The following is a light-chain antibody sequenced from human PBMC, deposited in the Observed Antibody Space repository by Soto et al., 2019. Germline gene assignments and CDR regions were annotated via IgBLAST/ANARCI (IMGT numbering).Light chain of an antibody. J-gene: IGKJ1*01. CDR1: QSVGSN. Sequence: EIVMTQSPATLSVSPGERVTLSCRASQSVGSNLAWYQQKPGLAPRVLIYDVSSRATGIPDRFSGSGSGTDFTLTISSLQPDDFATYYCQQYYSDWTFGQGTKV. V-gene: IGKV3D-15*01. CDR2: DVS. CDR3: QQYYSDWT.